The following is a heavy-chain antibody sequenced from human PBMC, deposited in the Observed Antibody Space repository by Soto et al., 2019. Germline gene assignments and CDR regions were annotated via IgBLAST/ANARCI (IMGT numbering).Heavy chain of an antibody. CDR1: GGTFSGYV. J-gene: IGHJ4*02. CDR3: ATHGLGVSRPPYFDN. Sequence: QLVQSGSEVKKPGSSVKVSCQASGGTFSGYVVTWVRQAPGQGLEWMGEFVPLFGTTNYAQRFSGRITITAEESTSTAYMELRTLSSDDTAVYYCATHGLGVSRPPYFDNWGQGTLVTVSS. CDR2: FVPLFGTT. D-gene: IGHD3-16*01. V-gene: IGHV1-69*01.